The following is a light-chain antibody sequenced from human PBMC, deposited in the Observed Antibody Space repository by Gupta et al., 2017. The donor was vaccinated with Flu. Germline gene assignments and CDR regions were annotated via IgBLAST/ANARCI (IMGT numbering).Light chain of an antibody. J-gene: IGKJ1*01. V-gene: IGKV1-9*01. CDR1: QGISSY. CDR2: AAS. CDR3: QQRNSSPWT. Sequence: DIQLTQSPSFLSASVGDRVTITCRASQGISSYLAWYQQKPGKAPKLLIYAASTVQSGVPSRFSGSGSGTXFTLTIXSRQPEDFATYYCQQRNSSPWTFGXGTKVEIK.